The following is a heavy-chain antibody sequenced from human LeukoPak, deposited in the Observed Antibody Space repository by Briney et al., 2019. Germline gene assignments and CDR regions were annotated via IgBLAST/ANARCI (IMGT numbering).Heavy chain of an antibody. Sequence: GGSLRLSCAVSGFTFSDYYMSWIRQAPGKGLEWVSYISGSGSTINYADSVKGRFTISRDNAKNSLYLQMNSLRAEDTAVYFCARDVEEYTSSEAKFDSWGQGTRVTVSA. D-gene: IGHD6-6*01. CDR2: ISGSGSTI. V-gene: IGHV3-11*04. J-gene: IGHJ4*02. CDR1: GFTFSDYY. CDR3: ARDVEEYTSSEAKFDS.